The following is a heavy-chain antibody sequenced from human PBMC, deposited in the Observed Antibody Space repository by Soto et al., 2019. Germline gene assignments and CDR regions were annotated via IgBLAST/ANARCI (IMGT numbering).Heavy chain of an antibody. V-gene: IGHV3-66*04. CDR3: VRLLPDAFDI. D-gene: IGHD2-15*01. Sequence: EVQLVESGGGLVQPGGSLRLSCAASGFTVSSNYMSWVRQAPGKGLEWVSVIYSGGSTYYADSVKGRFTISRDNSNNTLYLQMNSLRAEDTAVYYCVRLLPDAFDIWGQGTMVTVSS. CDR1: GFTVSSNY. J-gene: IGHJ3*02. CDR2: IYSGGST.